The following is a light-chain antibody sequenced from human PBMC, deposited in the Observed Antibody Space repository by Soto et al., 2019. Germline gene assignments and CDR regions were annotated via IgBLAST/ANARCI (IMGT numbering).Light chain of an antibody. Sequence: QSALTQPASVSGSPGQSITISCTGTSSDVGGYNSVSWFQQHPGKAPKLMIFEVRNRPSGVSNRFSGSKSGNTASLTISGLQAEDEADYYCSSYTSSSSGVFGGGTKLTVL. V-gene: IGLV2-14*01. CDR3: SSYTSSSSGV. CDR1: SSDVGGYNS. CDR2: EVR. J-gene: IGLJ3*02.